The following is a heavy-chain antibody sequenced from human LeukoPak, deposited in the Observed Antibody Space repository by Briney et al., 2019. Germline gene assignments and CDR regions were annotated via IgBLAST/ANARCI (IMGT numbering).Heavy chain of an antibody. D-gene: IGHD5-12*01. V-gene: IGHV4-34*01. Sequence: PSETLSLTCAVYGGSSSGYYWSWIRQPPGKGLEWSGEINHSGSTNYNTTLKSRVTISVATSKNQFPPKLSTVTAANTAAYYCARVGSGYDSLVYFDYWGERNPVTASS. CDR3: ARVGSGYDSLVYFDY. CDR1: GGSSSGYY. J-gene: IGHJ4*02. CDR2: INHSGST.